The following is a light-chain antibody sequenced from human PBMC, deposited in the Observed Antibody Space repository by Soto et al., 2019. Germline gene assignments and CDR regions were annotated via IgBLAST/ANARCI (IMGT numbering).Light chain of an antibody. CDR1: QSVSNNY. CDR2: GSS. CDR3: QQYGSSPPYT. J-gene: IGKJ2*01. Sequence: EVVLTQSPGTLSLSPGERATLSCRASQSVSNNYFAWYQQKPGQAPRLLIFGSSDRATGIPDRFSGSGSGPDCTLTISRLEPEDFAVYYCQQYGSSPPYTCGQGTKLEIK. V-gene: IGKV3-20*01.